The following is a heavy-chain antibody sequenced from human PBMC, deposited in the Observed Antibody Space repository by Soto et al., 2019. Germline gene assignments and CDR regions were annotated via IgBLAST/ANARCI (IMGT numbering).Heavy chain of an antibody. CDR2: IYYSGST. CDR1: GCSICSGDYY. CDR3: ARDTAMAPHQRYYYYYGMDV. J-gene: IGHJ6*02. D-gene: IGHD5-18*01. V-gene: IGHV4-30-4*01. Sequence: PSETMSITCTVSGCSICSGDYYWSWIRQPPGKGLEWIGYIYYSGSTYYNPSLKSRVTISVDTSKNQFSLKLSSVTAADTAVYYCARDTAMAPHQRYYYYYGMDVWGQGTTVTVSS.